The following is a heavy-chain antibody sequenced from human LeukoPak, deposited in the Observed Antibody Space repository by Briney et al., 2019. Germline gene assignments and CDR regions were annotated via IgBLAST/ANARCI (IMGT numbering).Heavy chain of an antibody. D-gene: IGHD2-15*01. CDR1: GFTFSDYY. CDR3: ARGRYCSGGSCYYFDS. J-gene: IGHJ4*02. Sequence: GGSLRLSCAASGFTFSDYYMSWIRQAPGKGLEWVPYISSSGSTIYYADSVKGRFTISRDNAKNSLHLQMNSLRAEDTAVYYCARGRYCSGGSCYYFDSWGQGTLVTVSS. CDR2: ISSSGSTI. V-gene: IGHV3-11*01.